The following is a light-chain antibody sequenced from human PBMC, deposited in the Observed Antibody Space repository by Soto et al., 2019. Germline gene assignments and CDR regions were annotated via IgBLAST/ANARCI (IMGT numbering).Light chain of an antibody. CDR3: SSYTSSSTYV. CDR2: DVS. J-gene: IGLJ1*01. Sequence: QSALTQPASVSGSPGQSITISCTGTSSDVGFYNYVSWYQLHPGTAPKLMIYDVSDRPSGVSNRFSGSKSGNTASLTISGLQAEVEADYYCSSYTSSSTYVFGTGTKVTVL. V-gene: IGLV2-14*03. CDR1: SSDVGFYNY.